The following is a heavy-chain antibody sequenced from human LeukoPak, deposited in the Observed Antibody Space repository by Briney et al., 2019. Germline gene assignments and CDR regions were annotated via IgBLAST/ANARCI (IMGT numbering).Heavy chain of an antibody. CDR2: IYYSGST. V-gene: IGHV4-30-4*01. D-gene: IGHD3-22*01. CDR1: GGSISSGDYY. J-gene: IGHJ4*02. Sequence: SETLSLTCTVSGGSISSGDYYWSWIRQPPGKGLEWIGYIYYSGSTYYNPSLKSRVTISVDTSKNQFSLKLSSVTAADTAVYYCARGQYSSGYSDYWGQGTLVTVSS. CDR3: ARGQYSSGYSDY.